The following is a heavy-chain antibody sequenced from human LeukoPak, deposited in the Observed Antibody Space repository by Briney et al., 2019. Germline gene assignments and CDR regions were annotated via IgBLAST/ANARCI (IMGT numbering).Heavy chain of an antibody. J-gene: IGHJ3*01. D-gene: IGHD2-21*01. V-gene: IGHV3-53*04. CDR1: GFSVSDNF. CDR2: IFITGNT. Sequence: SGGSLRLSCAASGFSVSDNFMTWVRQAPGKGLEWVAVIFITGNTDYGTSVKGRFTISRHNSENTMSLQMNSLTPEDTAVYYCAREHIVVGSDSFDVWGHGTKVTVSS. CDR3: AREHIVVGSDSFDV.